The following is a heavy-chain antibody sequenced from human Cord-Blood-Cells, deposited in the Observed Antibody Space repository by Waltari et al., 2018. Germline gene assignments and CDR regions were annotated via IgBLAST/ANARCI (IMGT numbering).Heavy chain of an antibody. J-gene: IGHJ4*02. CDR3: ARGQPVADYYFDY. D-gene: IGHD6-19*01. CDR2: IFYMWST. CDR1: GGSIRSSMYY. V-gene: IGHV4-39*01. Sequence: QLQLQESGPGLVKPSETLSLTCTVSGGSIRSSMYYWGWICQPPGKGLEWIGSIFYMWSTYYNPSLKSRVTISVDTSKNQFSLKLSSVTAADTAVYYCARGQPVADYYFDYWGQGTLVTVSS.